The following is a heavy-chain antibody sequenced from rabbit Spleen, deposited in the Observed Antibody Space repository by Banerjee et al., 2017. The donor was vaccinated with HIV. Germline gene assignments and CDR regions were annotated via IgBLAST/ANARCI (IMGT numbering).Heavy chain of an antibody. Sequence: QSLEESGGDLVKPGASLTLTCTASGFTISSSYYMCWVRQAPGKGLEWIGTIYAGSTGTTDYASWAKGRFTISKTSSTTVTLQMTSLTAADTATYFCARYNTADGIALDLWGPGTLVTVS. V-gene: IGHV1S40*01. D-gene: IGHD5-1*01. CDR2: IYAGSTGTT. J-gene: IGHJ4*01. CDR3: ARYNTADGIALDL. CDR1: GFTISSSYY.